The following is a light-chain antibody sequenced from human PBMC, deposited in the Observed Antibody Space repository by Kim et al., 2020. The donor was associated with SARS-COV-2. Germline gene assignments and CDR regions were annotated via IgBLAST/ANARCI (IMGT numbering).Light chain of an antibody. J-gene: IGKJ2*03. V-gene: IGKV3-11*01. CDR1: QSVDSH. Sequence: SPGERATRSCRTSQSVDSHLAWFQQKPGQAPRLLIYHAFIRATGIPARFSGSGSGTDFTLTISGLEPEDFAVYYCQQRSDWPPENSFGQGTKLEI. CDR2: HAF. CDR3: QQRSDWPPENS.